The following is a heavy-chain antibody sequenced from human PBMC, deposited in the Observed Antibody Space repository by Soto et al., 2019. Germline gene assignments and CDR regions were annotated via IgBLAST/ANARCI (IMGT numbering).Heavy chain of an antibody. J-gene: IGHJ4*02. CDR2: INPITGGT. CDR3: ARNYYDSSDRDYLDY. V-gene: IGHV1-2*02. Sequence: ASVKVSCKASGYTFTIYYIHWVLQSPLQGLDWMGWINPITGGTNYAPKFQGRVTMTRDTSITTAYMELSRLRSDDTAVYYCARNYYDSSDRDYLDYWGQGTPVTVSS. D-gene: IGHD3-22*01. CDR1: GYTFTIYY.